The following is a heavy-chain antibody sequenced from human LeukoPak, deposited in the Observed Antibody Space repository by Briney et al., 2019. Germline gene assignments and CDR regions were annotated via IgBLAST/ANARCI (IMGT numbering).Heavy chain of an antibody. D-gene: IGHD3-10*01. Sequence: SETLSLTCAVYGGSFGDYYWSWIRQPPGKGPEWIGEINHGGSTNYNPSLESRVTMSLDTSKNQFSLKLSSVTAADTAVYYCARGRTSRYGSGGYYWDYWGQGTLVTVSS. V-gene: IGHV4-34*01. CDR1: GGSFGDYY. CDR2: INHGGST. J-gene: IGHJ4*02. CDR3: ARGRTSRYGSGGYYWDY.